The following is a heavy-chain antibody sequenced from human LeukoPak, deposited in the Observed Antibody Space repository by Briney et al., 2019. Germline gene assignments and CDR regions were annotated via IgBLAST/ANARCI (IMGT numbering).Heavy chain of an antibody. V-gene: IGHV5-51*01. J-gene: IGHJ4*02. Sequence: KPGASLKISCKGSGYSFTTSWIGWVRQLPGKGLEWMGILNPGDSVTRYSSSFQGHVTISADKSINTAYLQWSSLQASDTAMYYCARPTDFAFDYWGQGTLVTVSS. CDR2: LNPGDSVT. CDR1: GYSFTTSW. D-gene: IGHD1-14*01. CDR3: ARPTDFAFDY.